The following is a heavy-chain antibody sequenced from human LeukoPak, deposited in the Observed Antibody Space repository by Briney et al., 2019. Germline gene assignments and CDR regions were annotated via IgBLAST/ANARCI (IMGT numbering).Heavy chain of an antibody. J-gene: IGHJ6*03. CDR1: GHTFTSYG. CDR2: FDPEEGET. V-gene: IGHV1-24*01. Sequence: ASVKVSCKASGHTFTSYGISWVRQAPGKGLEWMGGFDPEEGETMYAQKFQGRVTMTEDTSTDTAYMELSSLRSEDTAVYYCATVPRPRSYYYYMDVWGKGTTVTVSS. CDR3: ATVPRPRSYYYYMDV.